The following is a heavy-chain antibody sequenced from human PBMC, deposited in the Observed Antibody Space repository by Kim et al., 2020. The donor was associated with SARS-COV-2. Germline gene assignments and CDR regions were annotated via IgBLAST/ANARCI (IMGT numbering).Heavy chain of an antibody. V-gene: IGHV4-4*02. CDR2: IYHSGST. CDR1: GGSISSSNW. CDR3: AASPSIAAAGTPLDS. D-gene: IGHD6-25*01. J-gene: IGHJ5*01. Sequence: SETLSLTCAVSGGSISSSNWWSWVRQPPGKGLEWIGVIYHSGSTNYNPSLKSRATISVDTSNNQFFLKLSSVTAAATAVYYCAASPSIAAAGTPLDSWV.